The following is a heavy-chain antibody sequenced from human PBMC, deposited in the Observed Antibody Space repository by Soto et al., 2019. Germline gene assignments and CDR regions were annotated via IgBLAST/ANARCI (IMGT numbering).Heavy chain of an antibody. CDR3: ARDRTSAGGYSRRWFDP. V-gene: IGHV4-4*02. D-gene: IGHD5-18*01. CDR1: GSAIIISNW. J-gene: IGHJ5*02. CDR2: IYYSGNT. Sequence: PSETLSQTYINSGSAIIISNWGSRLRQPPGVALGWIGEIYYSGNTNANPSLKSRVTLSLDKSKNHFSLMLSSVTAADTAIYYCARDRTSAGGYSRRWFDPWGPGTLVTVSS.